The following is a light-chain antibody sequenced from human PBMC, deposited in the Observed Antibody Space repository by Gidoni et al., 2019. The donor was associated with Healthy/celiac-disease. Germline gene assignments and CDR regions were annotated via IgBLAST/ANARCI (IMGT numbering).Light chain of an antibody. CDR1: SLRSYY. CDR3: SSRDSSGNL. CDR2: GKN. J-gene: IGLJ2*01. Sequence: SSELTQDPAVSVALGQPVRITCQGDSLRSYYASWYQQKPGQAPVLVIYGKNNRPSGIPDRFSGSSSGTTASLTITGAQAEDEADYYCSSRDSSGNLFGGGTKLTVL. V-gene: IGLV3-19*01.